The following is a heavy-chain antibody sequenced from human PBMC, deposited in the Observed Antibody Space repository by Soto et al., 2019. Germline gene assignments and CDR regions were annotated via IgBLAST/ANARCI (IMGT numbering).Heavy chain of an antibody. CDR3: GRNGIYAIDY. CDR1: GASISENKW. Sequence: QVRLQESGPGLVKPSGTLSLTCTVSGASISENKWWIWVRQAPGKGLEWIGEILHNGRTTYNPSLESRVTLSVAKSNHQFSLRLTSVTAADTAVYFCGRNGIYAIDYWGLGTLVTVSS. D-gene: IGHD2-2*02. J-gene: IGHJ4*02. V-gene: IGHV4-4*02. CDR2: ILHNGRT.